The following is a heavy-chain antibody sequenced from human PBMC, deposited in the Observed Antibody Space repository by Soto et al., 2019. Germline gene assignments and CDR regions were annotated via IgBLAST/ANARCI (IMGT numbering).Heavy chain of an antibody. CDR2: MNPNSGNT. V-gene: IGHV1-8*01. D-gene: IGHD3-22*01. CDR1: GYTFTSYD. J-gene: IGHJ4*02. Sequence: QVQLVQSGAEVKKPGASVKVSCKASGYTFTSYDINWVRQATGQGLEWMGWMNPNSGNTGYAQKFQGRVTMTRNTSISTDYMELSSLRPEDTAVYYCARVYYDSSGYRFDYWGQGTLVTVSS. CDR3: ARVYYDSSGYRFDY.